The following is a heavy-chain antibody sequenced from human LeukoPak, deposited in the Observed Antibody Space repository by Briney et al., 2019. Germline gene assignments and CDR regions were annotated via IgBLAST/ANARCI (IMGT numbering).Heavy chain of an antibody. D-gene: IGHD3-22*01. CDR2: IHPSGML. Sequence: SQTLSLTCTVSGASFNSDDQYWNWIRQSPGKGLEWIGSIHPSGMLYNNPSLESRVTMSRDTSKNQFSLNLNSVTAADTAVYFCSRGLDSRKLGYWGQGTLVTVSS. J-gene: IGHJ4*02. CDR3: SRGLDSRKLGY. CDR1: GASFNSDDQY. V-gene: IGHV4-31*03.